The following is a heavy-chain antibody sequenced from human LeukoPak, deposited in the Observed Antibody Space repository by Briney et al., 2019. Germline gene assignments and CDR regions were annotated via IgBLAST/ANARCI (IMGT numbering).Heavy chain of an antibody. D-gene: IGHD3-10*01. CDR2: ITPIFGTA. V-gene: IGHV1-69*05. Sequence: GSSVKVSCKASGGTFSSYAISWVRQAPGQGLEWMGGITPIFGTANYAQKFQGRVTMTRDTSTSTVNMELSNLRSEDTAVYYCAREGFYGRELFPAFDYWGQGTLVTVSS. CDR3: AREGFYGRELFPAFDY. J-gene: IGHJ4*02. CDR1: GGTFSSYA.